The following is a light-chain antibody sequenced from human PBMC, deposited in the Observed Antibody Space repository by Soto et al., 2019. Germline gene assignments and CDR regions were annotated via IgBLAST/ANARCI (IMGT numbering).Light chain of an antibody. CDR3: QQYELYPLT. CDR1: QSISDW. J-gene: IGKJ4*01. CDR2: KAS. V-gene: IGKV1-5*03. Sequence: DIQMTQSPSTLSASVADRVTITCRASQSISDWLAWYQQKPGKAPKLLIYKASRLEGGVPSRFIGSGFGTEFTLTISCLQPDDFATYYCQQYELYPLTYGGGTKVEIK.